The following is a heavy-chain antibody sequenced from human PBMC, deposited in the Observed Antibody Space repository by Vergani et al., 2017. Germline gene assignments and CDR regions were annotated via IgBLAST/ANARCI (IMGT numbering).Heavy chain of an antibody. CDR1: GFALNRHA. CDR3: VRDRGQCAGGSCYTEAWDY. V-gene: IGHV3-30-3*01. J-gene: IGHJ4*02. D-gene: IGHD2-2*02. Sequence: QVQLVESGGGVVQPGTSLRLSCVVSGFALNRHAMYCVRQALGKGLEWVVGISFDGTNEYYPDLVKGRFTISRDIAKNTLYLQVRSLRLEDTGVYHCVRDRGQCAGGSCYTEAWDYWGQGTPVTVSS. CDR2: ISFDGTNE.